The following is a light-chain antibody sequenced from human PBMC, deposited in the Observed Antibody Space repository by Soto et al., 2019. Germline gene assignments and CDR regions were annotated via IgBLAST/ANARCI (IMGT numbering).Light chain of an antibody. V-gene: IGKV1D-12*01. Sequence: DIQMTQSPYSVPASVGDRVSMTGRASQGISSWLAWYQQKPGKAPKLLIYAASSLKIGVPSRFSGSRSGTDFTLTISSMQPEDFATFYCQQANSYPRALTFGGGTKVEIK. CDR3: QQANSYPRALT. CDR2: AAS. CDR1: QGISSW. J-gene: IGKJ4*01.